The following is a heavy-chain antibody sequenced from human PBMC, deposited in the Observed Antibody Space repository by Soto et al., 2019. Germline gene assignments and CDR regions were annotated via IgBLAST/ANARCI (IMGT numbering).Heavy chain of an antibody. J-gene: IGHJ4*02. D-gene: IGHD1-26*01. V-gene: IGHV3-23*01. CDR3: AKDVLGSYYRGGPNDY. CDR2: ISGSGGST. Sequence: GGSLRLSCAASGFTSSSYAMSWVRQAPGKGLEWVSAISGSGGSTYYADSVKGRFTISRDNSKNTLYLQMNSLRAEDTAVYYCAKDVLGSYYRGGPNDYWGQGTLVTVSS. CDR1: GFTSSSYA.